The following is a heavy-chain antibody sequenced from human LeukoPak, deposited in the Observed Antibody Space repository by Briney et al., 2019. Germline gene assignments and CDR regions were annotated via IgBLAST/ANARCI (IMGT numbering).Heavy chain of an antibody. CDR3: ARELDCSGGSCYEFDY. V-gene: IGHV3-23*01. J-gene: IGHJ4*02. CDR1: GFTFSSYA. D-gene: IGHD2-15*01. CDR2: ISATGGST. Sequence: GGSLRLSCAASGFTFSSYAMSWVRQAPGKGLEWVSSISATGGSTYYADSVKGRSTISRDNSKNTLYLQMNSLRAEDTAVYYCARELDCSGGSCYEFDYWGQGTLVTVSS.